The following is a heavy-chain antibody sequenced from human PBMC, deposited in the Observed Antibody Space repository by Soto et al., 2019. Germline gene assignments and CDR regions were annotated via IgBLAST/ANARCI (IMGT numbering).Heavy chain of an antibody. CDR1: GGTFSSYT. CDR2: IIPILGIA. J-gene: IGHJ6*02. D-gene: IGHD3-10*01. V-gene: IGHV1-69*02. CDR3: ARARVRDSYYYGMVV. Sequence: QVQLVQSGAEVKKPGSSVKVSCKASGGTFSSYTISWVRQAPGQGLEWMGRIIPILGIANYAQKFQGRVTITADKSTSTAYMELSSLRSEDTAVYYCARARVRDSYYYGMVVWGQGTTVTVSS.